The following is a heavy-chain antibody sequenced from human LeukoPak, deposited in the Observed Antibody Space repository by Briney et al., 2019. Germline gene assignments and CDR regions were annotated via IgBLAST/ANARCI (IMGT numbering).Heavy chain of an antibody. CDR1: GFTFSSYG. Sequence: GGSLSLSCAASGFTFSSYGMNWVRRAPGKGLEWVSSISSSSSYIYYADSVKGRVTISRDNAKNSLYLQMNSLRAEDTAVYYCARGTAAAGIDYWGQGTLVTVSS. CDR3: ARGTAAAGIDY. D-gene: IGHD6-13*01. CDR2: ISSSSSYI. V-gene: IGHV3-21*01. J-gene: IGHJ4*02.